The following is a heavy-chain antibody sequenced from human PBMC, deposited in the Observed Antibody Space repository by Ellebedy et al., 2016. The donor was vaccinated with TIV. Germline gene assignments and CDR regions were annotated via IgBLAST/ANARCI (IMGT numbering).Heavy chain of an antibody. J-gene: IGHJ6*02. D-gene: IGHD5-12*01. CDR3: ARTGYGYHGMDV. V-gene: IGHV3-7*03. Sequence: PGGSLRLSCAASGFTLSNHWMTWVRQAPGKGLQWVANIDKNGAVKLYEDSVKGRFSISRDNGDNSGYLQMNSLRAEDTAVYCCARTGYGYHGMDVWGQGTTVTVSS. CDR1: GFTLSNHW. CDR2: IDKNGAVK.